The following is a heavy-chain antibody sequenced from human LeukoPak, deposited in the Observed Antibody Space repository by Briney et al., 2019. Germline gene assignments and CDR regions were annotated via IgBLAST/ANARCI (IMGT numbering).Heavy chain of an antibody. CDR2: IDPSDSYT. D-gene: IGHD3-10*01. J-gene: IGHJ3*02. CDR3: ARYSDGSGSHYYAVDI. Sequence: PGESLKISGKRSGSTFTSYWSSWVRQMPGKGLEWMGRIDPSDSYTKYNPSFQGHVTISADKSISTAYLQWSSLKASDTAMYYCARYSDGSGSHYYAVDIWGEGTMVTVSS. CDR1: GSTFTSYW. V-gene: IGHV5-10-1*01.